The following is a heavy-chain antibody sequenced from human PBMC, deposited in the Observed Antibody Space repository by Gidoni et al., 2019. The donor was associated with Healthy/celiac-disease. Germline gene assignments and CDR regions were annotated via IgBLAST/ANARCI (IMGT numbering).Heavy chain of an antibody. CDR2: INAGNGNT. D-gene: IGHD1-20*01. V-gene: IGHV1-3*01. CDR1: GYTFTSYA. Sequence: QVQLVQSGAEVKKPGASVKVSCKASGYTFTSYAMHWVRQAPGQRLEWMGWINAGNGNTKYSQKFQGRVTITRDTSASTAYMELSSLRSEDTAVYYCAREGGDNWNYFDYWGQGTLVTVSS. J-gene: IGHJ4*02. CDR3: AREGGDNWNYFDY.